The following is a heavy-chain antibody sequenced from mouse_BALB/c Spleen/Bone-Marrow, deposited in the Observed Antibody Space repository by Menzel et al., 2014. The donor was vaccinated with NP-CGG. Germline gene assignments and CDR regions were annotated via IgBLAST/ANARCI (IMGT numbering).Heavy chain of an antibody. J-gene: IGHJ2*01. V-gene: IGHV7-3*02. CDR2: IRNKANGYTI. CDR3: ARDYLYYFDY. Sequence: DVMLVESGGGLVQPGGFLRLSCATSGFTFTDHYMSWVRQPPGKALEWLGFIRNKANGYTIEYSASVKGRFTISRDNSQSIVYLQMNTLRAEDSATYYCARDYLYYFDYWGQGTTLTVSS. D-gene: IGHD2-1*01. CDR1: GFTFTDHY.